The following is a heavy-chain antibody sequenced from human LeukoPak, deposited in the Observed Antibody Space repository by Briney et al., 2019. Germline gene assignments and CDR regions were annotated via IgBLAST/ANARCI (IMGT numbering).Heavy chain of an antibody. CDR3: AKATSPYDYVWGTSD. J-gene: IGHJ4*02. CDR1: DITFSSYG. V-gene: IGHV3-30*18. D-gene: IGHD3-16*01. CDR2: TSYNGRES. Sequence: GKSLRLSCEASDITFSSYGMHWVRQAPGKGLEWVAVTSYNGRESYYVDSVKGRFTISRDNSKNALYLQMNSVTTDDTAVYYCAKATSPYDYVWGTSDWGQGTLVTVSS.